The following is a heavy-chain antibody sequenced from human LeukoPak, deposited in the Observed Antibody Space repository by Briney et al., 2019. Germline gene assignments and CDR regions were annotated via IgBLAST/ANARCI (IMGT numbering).Heavy chain of an antibody. CDR1: GYTFTDYY. Sequence: ASVKVSCKASGYTFTDYYIYWVRQAPGQGLEWMGRINPNSGGTNYAQKFQGRVTMTRDTSISTAYMELSRLRSDDTAVYYCARGHWFSSSSCDYWGQGTLVTVSS. CDR2: INPNSGGT. V-gene: IGHV1-2*06. J-gene: IGHJ4*02. CDR3: ARGHWFSSSSCDY. D-gene: IGHD6-13*01.